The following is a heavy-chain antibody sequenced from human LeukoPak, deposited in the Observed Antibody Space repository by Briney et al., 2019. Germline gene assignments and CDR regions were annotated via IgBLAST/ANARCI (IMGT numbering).Heavy chain of an antibody. Sequence: SETLSLTCAVYGGSFSGYYWSWIRQPPGKGLEWIGEINHSGSTNYNPSLKSRVTISVDTSKNQFSLKLSSVTAADTAVYYCARDTTNAPTIFGVVVWETDAFDIWGQGTMVTVSS. CDR1: GGSFSGYY. V-gene: IGHV4-34*01. CDR3: ARDTTNAPTIFGVVVWETDAFDI. CDR2: INHSGST. J-gene: IGHJ3*02. D-gene: IGHD3-3*01.